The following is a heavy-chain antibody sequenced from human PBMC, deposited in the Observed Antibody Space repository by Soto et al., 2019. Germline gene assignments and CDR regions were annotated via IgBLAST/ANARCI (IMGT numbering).Heavy chain of an antibody. D-gene: IGHD3-10*01. CDR2: IIPVFGNT. CDR3: ARGQYYSSGSAATSYFYFGIDV. Sequence: QLQLEQSGPEVKKPGSSVKVSCKASGRSFSSDGVSWVRQAPGQGLEWMGGIIPVFGNTKYVQRFQGRLTITAAKSTSNVYMEMSSLSSEDTAVYFCARGQYYSSGSAATSYFYFGIDVWGQGTTVIVSS. CDR1: GRSFSSDG. V-gene: IGHV1-69*06. J-gene: IGHJ6*01.